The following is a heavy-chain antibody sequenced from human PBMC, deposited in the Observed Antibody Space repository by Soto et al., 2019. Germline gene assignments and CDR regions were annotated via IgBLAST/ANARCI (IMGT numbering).Heavy chain of an antibody. D-gene: IGHD6-13*01. CDR3: ARRLFSSTWPSYFDY. V-gene: IGHV4-39*01. CDR2: IHYSGSP. Sequence: SETLSLTCAVSGGSISSSNWWSWVRQPSGKGLEWIGCIHYSGSPYYNPSLRSRVTSSVDTSKNQFSLKVSSVTAADTAVYYCARRLFSSTWPSYFDYWGEGTLVTVSS. J-gene: IGHJ4*02. CDR1: GGSISSSNW.